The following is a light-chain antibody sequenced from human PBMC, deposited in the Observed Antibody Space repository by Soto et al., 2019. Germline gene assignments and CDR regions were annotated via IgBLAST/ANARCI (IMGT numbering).Light chain of an antibody. CDR1: HYIRDD. CDR2: GAY. V-gene: IGKV1-6*02. CDR3: LQDYSNTLA. J-gene: IGKJ4*01. Sequence: AIQMTQSPSFLSASVGDRVTITCRSSHYIRDDVGWYQQKPGKAPRLLIFGAYKLQSGVPSRFSGSRSATGFTLTIRSVQPEYFATYECLQDYSNTLAFGGGTKVEI.